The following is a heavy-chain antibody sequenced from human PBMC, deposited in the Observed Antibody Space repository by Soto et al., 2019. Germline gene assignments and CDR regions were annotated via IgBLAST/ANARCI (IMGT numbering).Heavy chain of an antibody. CDR1: GYSFTSYW. J-gene: IGHJ4*02. D-gene: IGHD2-21*01. CDR3: TRDEHFDY. Sequence: GESLKISCKGSGYSFTSYWIGWVRQMPGKDLEWMGIIYPGDSDTRYSPSFQGQVTISADRSISTAYLQWSSLKASDAAVYYCTRDEHFDYWGQGTLVTVSS. CDR2: IYPGDSDT. V-gene: IGHV5-51*01.